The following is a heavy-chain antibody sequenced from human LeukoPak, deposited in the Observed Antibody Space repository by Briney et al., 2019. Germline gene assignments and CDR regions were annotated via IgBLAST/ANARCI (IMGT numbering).Heavy chain of an antibody. V-gene: IGHV4-59*08. D-gene: IGHD6-13*01. CDR2: IYYSGST. CDR3: ARKNAAGTYFDY. Sequence: SETLSLTCTVSGGSISSYYWSWIRQPPGKGLEWIGYIYYSGSTNYNPSLKSRVTISVDTSKNQFSLKLSSVTAADTAVYYCARKNAAGTYFDYWGQGTLVTVSS. J-gene: IGHJ4*02. CDR1: GGSISSYY.